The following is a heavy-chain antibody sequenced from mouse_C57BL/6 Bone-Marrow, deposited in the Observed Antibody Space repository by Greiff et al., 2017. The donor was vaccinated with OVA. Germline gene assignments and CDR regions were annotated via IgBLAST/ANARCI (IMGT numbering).Heavy chain of an antibody. CDR2: IWRGGST. CDR3: AKTGTKPYAMDY. Sequence: VQLVESGPGLVQPSQSLSITCTVSGFSLTSYGVHWVRQSPGKGLEWLGVIWRGGSTDYNAAFMSRLSITKDNSKSQVFFKMNSLQADDTAIYYCAKTGTKPYAMDYWGQGTSVTVSS. V-gene: IGHV2-5*01. D-gene: IGHD4-1*01. CDR1: GFSLTSYG. J-gene: IGHJ4*01.